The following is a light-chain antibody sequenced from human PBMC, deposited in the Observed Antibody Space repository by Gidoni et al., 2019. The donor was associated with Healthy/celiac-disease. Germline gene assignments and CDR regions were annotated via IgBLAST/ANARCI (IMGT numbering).Light chain of an antibody. CDR3: QQYNSYSGT. Sequence: EIKMPQSPSTLSASVGDRVTITCRASQSISSWLAWYQQKPGKAPKLLIYKASSLESGVPSRFSGSGSGTEFTLTISSLQPDDFATYYCQQYNSYSGTFGQGTKVEIK. V-gene: IGKV1-5*03. CDR1: QSISSW. CDR2: KAS. J-gene: IGKJ1*01.